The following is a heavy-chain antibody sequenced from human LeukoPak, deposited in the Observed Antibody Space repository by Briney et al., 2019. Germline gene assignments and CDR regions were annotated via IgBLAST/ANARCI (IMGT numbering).Heavy chain of an antibody. Sequence: GGSLRLSCSASGFTFSSYAMHWVRQAPGKGLEYVSAISSNGGSTYYADSVKGRFTISRDNSKNTLYLQMSSLRAEDTAVYYWVKTPTDYYDSSGYFPFDYWGQGTLVTVSS. CDR1: GFTFSSYA. D-gene: IGHD3-22*01. CDR3: VKTPTDYYDSSGYFPFDY. J-gene: IGHJ4*02. CDR2: ISSNGGST. V-gene: IGHV3-64D*06.